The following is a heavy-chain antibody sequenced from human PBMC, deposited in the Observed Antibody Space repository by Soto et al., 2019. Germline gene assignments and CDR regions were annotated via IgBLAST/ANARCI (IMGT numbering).Heavy chain of an antibody. CDR1: GGSISTDNW. J-gene: IGHJ4*02. Sequence: QVQLEESGPGLVKPSGTLSLTCAVSGGSISTDNWWSWVRQAPGKGLEWVGEIYHSESTNYNPSLKSRLTISIDKSKDQFSLDVRSVTAADTAVYYCARGGRWLFDYWGQGTLVTVSS. D-gene: IGHD5-12*01. V-gene: IGHV4-4*02. CDR2: IYHSEST. CDR3: ARGGRWLFDY.